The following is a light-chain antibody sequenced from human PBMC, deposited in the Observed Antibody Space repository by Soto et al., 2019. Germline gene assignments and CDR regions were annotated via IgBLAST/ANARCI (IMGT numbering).Light chain of an antibody. CDR3: QQYGSSP. CDR1: QSVSSN. J-gene: IGKJ3*01. Sequence: EIVMTQSPATLSVSPGERATLSCRASQSVSSNLAWYQQKPGQAPRLLIYGASTRATGIPARFSGSGSGTEFTLTISSLQSEDFAVYYCQQYGSSPFGPGTKVDIK. CDR2: GAS. V-gene: IGKV3-15*01.